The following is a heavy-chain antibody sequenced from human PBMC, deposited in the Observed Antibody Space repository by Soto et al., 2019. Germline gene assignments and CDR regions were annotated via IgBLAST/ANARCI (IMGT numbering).Heavy chain of an antibody. CDR2: IYYSGST. D-gene: IGHD6-13*01. CDR3: ARGFGSSWQTNYYGMDV. CDR1: GGSISSYY. J-gene: IGHJ6*02. Sequence: SETLSLTCTVSGGSISSYYWSWIRQPPGKGLEWIGYIYYSGSTNYNPSLKSRVTISVDTSKNQFSLKLSSVTAADTAVYYCARGFGSSWQTNYYGMDVWGQGTTVTVSS. V-gene: IGHV4-59*01.